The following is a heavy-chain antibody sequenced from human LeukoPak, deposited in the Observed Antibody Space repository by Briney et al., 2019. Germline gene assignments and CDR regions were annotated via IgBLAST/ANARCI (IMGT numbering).Heavy chain of an antibody. V-gene: IGHV3-48*04. J-gene: IGHJ4*02. CDR2: ISSSSSTI. CDR3: ARVGYSGYPSY. CDR1: GFTFSSYS. Sequence: GGSLRLSCAASGFTFSSYSMNWVRQAPGKGLEWVSYISSSSSTIYYADSVKGRFTISRDNAKNSLYLQMNSLRAEDTAVYYCARVGYSGYPSYWGQGTLVTVSS. D-gene: IGHD5-12*01.